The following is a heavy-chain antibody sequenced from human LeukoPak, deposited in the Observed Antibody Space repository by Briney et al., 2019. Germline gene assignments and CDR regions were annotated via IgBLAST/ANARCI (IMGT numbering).Heavy chain of an antibody. D-gene: IGHD3-3*01. CDR1: GGSISSYY. J-gene: IGHJ4*02. CDR2: IYYSGST. Sequence: PSETLSLTCTVSGGSISSYYWSWIRQPPGKGLEWIGYIYYSGSTNYNPSLKSRVTISVDTSKNQFSLKLSSVTAADTAVYYCARGSRTIFGVVPFDYWGQGTLVTVSS. CDR3: ARGSRTIFGVVPFDY. V-gene: IGHV4-59*08.